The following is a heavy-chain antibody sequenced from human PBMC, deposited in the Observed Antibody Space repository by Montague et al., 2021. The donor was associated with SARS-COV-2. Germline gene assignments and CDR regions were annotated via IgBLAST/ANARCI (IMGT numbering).Heavy chain of an antibody. CDR3: VRGAEEAHFAMDV. CDR2: LYRSGSV. J-gene: IGHJ6*02. D-gene: IGHD3-10*01. Sequence: SETLSLTCIVSGGFISDSYYWAWIRQAPGKGLEWLGSLYRSGSVYSNPSLKGRVSISVDKSKNHFSLRLTSATAAATAVYYCVRGAEEAHFAMDVWGQGTTVTVSS. V-gene: IGHV4-39*02. CDR1: GGFISDSYY.